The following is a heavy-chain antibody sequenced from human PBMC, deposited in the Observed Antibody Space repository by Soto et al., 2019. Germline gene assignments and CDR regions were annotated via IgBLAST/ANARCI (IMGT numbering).Heavy chain of an antibody. CDR1: GFTFSNYA. V-gene: IGHV3-23*01. CDR2: ISGSGGSI. J-gene: IGHJ4*02. CDR3: AKSGRTYASTGYFYN. D-gene: IGHD2-8*02. Sequence: PGGSLRLSCAASGFTFSNYAVSWVRQALGKGLEWVSGISGSGGSIYYADSVKGRFTISRDNSKDTLYLQMNSLRVEDTALYYSAKSGRTYASTGYFYNWGQGTLVTVSS.